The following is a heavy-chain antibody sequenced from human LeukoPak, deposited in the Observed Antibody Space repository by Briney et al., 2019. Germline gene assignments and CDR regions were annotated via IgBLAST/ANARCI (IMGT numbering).Heavy chain of an antibody. Sequence: GGSLRLSCSVSGFTFSTYVMHWVRQAPGKGLEYVSAISSNGDNTYYADSVKGRFTISRDNSKNTLYLQMSSLRADDTAVYYCARGRALRYFDWSFDYWGQGTLVTVSS. J-gene: IGHJ4*02. CDR1: GFTFSTYV. CDR3: ARGRALRYFDWSFDY. D-gene: IGHD3-9*01. CDR2: ISSNGDNT. V-gene: IGHV3-64D*06.